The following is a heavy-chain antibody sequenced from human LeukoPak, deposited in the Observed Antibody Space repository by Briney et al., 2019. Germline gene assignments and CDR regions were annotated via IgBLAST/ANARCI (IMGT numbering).Heavy chain of an antibody. CDR3: ARDNYDSSTPYYFDN. V-gene: IGHV3-48*04. J-gene: IGHJ4*02. CDR1: GFTFSFYS. D-gene: IGHD3-22*01. CDR2: ISSSGSTI. Sequence: GGSLRLSCAASGFTFSFYSMNWVRQAPGKGLEWISYISSSGSTIYYADAVKGRFTISRDNAKNSLYLQMNSLRAEDTAVYYCARDNYDSSTPYYFDNWGQGTLVTVSS.